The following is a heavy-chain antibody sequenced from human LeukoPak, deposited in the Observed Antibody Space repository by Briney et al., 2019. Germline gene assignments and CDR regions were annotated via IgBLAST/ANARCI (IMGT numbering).Heavy chain of an antibody. CDR2: ISSSSSYI. CDR3: AKDIAAAALYYFDY. V-gene: IGHV3-21*04. D-gene: IGHD6-13*01. J-gene: IGHJ4*01. CDR1: GFTFSSYS. Sequence: PGGSLRRSCAASGFTFSSYSMNCVRQAPGRGREGVSSISSSSSYIYYADSVKGRFTISRDNAKNSLYLQMNSLRAEDTALYYCAKDIAAAALYYFDYWGHGTLVTVSS.